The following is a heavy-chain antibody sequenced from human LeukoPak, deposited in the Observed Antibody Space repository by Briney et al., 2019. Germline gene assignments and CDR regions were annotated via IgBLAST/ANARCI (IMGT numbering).Heavy chain of an antibody. V-gene: IGHV4-59*11. CDR2: IFYSGGL. CDR3: ARGGGYSGSSFDY. CDR1: GASISSHY. Sequence: SETLSLTCTVSGASISSHYWSWIRQPPGKGLEWIGYIFYSGGLNYNPSLKSRVAISVDTSKDQFSLRLTSVTAADTAVYFCARGGGYSGSSFDYWGQGTLVTVSS. J-gene: IGHJ4*02. D-gene: IGHD1-26*01.